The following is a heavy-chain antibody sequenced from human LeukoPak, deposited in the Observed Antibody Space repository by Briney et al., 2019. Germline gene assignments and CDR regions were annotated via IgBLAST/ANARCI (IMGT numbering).Heavy chain of an antibody. D-gene: IGHD6-13*01. Sequence: PSETLSLTCTVSGGSISSSSYYWGWIRQPPGKGLEWIGSIYYSGSTYYNPSLKSRVTISVDTSKNQFSLKLSSVTAADAAVYYCASIAAAGPKYFDYWGQGTLVTVSS. CDR3: ASIAAAGPKYFDY. V-gene: IGHV4-39*01. J-gene: IGHJ4*02. CDR2: IYYSGST. CDR1: GGSISSSSYY.